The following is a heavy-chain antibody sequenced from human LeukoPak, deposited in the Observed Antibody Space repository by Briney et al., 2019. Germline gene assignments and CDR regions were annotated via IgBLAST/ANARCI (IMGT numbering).Heavy chain of an antibody. CDR1: GGSISSSSYY. V-gene: IGHV4-39*01. J-gene: IGHJ4*02. CDR3: ALETGIAAAGYFDY. D-gene: IGHD6-13*01. CDR2: IYYSGST. Sequence: SSETLSLTCTVSGGSISSSSYYWGWIRQPPGKGLEWIGSIYYSGSTYYNPSLKSRVTISVDTSKNQFSLKLSSVTAADTAVYYCALETGIAAAGYFDYWGQGTLVTVSS.